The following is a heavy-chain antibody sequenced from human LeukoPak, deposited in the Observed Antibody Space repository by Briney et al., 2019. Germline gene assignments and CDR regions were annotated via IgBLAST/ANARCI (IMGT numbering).Heavy chain of an antibody. J-gene: IGHJ4*02. CDR3: ARGRRYSSGWYGIR. Sequence: PSETLSLTCAVYGGSFSGYYWSWIRKPPGKGLEWIGEINHSGSTNYNPSLKSRVTISVDTSKNQFSLKLSSVTAADTAVYYCARGRRYSSGWYGIRWGQGTLVTVSS. CDR2: INHSGST. V-gene: IGHV4-34*01. D-gene: IGHD6-19*01. CDR1: GGSFSGYY.